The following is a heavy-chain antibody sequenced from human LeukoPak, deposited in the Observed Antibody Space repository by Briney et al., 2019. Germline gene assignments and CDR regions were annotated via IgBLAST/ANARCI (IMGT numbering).Heavy chain of an antibody. V-gene: IGHV3-49*03. Sequence: GGSLRLSCTASGFTFGDYAMSWIRQAPGKGLEWVGFIRSKVYGETADYAASVKGRFTISRDDSKAIAYLQMNSLKTEDTAVYHCTRDRGAYNLYDYWGQGTLVTVSS. CDR1: GFTFGDYA. D-gene: IGHD1-1*01. J-gene: IGHJ4*02. CDR3: TRDRGAYNLYDY. CDR2: IRSKVYGETA.